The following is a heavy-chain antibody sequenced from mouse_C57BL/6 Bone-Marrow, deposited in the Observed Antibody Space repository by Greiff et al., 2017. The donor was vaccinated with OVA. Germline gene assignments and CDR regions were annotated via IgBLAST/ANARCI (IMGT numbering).Heavy chain of an antibody. D-gene: IGHD2-4*01. CDR2: INPSSGYT. CDR3: ARGGGLRRWYFDV. V-gene: IGHV1-7*01. J-gene: IGHJ1*03. Sequence: VQGVESGAELAKPGASVKLSCKASGHTFTSYWMHWVKQRPGQGLEWIGYINPSSGYTKYNQKFKDKATLTADKSSSTAYMQLSSLTYEDSAVYYCARGGGLRRWYFDVWGTGTTVTVSS. CDR1: GHTFTSYW.